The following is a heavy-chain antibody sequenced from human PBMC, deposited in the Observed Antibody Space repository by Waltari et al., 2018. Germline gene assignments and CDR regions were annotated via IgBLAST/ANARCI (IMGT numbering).Heavy chain of an antibody. V-gene: IGHV1-69*14. CDR3: ARPAAPNYYYDSSGPFDY. J-gene: IGHJ4*02. Sequence: QVQLVQSGAEVKKPGSSVKVSCKASGGTFSSYAISWVRQAPGQGLEWMGGIIPIFGTANYAQKFQGRVTITADKSTSTAYMELSSLRSEDTAVYYCARPAAPNYYYDSSGPFDYWGQGTLVTVSS. D-gene: IGHD3-22*01. CDR2: IIPIFGTA. CDR1: GGTFSSYA.